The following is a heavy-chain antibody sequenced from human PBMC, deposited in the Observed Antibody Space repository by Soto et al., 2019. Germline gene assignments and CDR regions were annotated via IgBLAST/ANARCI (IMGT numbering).Heavy chain of an antibody. CDR3: ARHDDRDANY. J-gene: IGHJ4*02. Sequence: GGSLRLSCAASGFTFGKYWMAWVRQAPGKGLEWLANIKRDGSEKYYVDSVKGRFTISRDNAKNSLYLQMSSLRVEDTAVYYCARHDDRDANYWGQGTLVTVSS. D-gene: IGHD3-3*01. CDR2: IKRDGSEK. V-gene: IGHV3-7*01. CDR1: GFTFGKYW.